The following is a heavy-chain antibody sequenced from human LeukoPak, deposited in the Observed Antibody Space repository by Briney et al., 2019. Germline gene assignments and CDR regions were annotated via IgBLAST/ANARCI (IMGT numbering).Heavy chain of an antibody. CDR1: GFTFSSYW. CDR2: NSDGSST. V-gene: IGHV3-74*01. D-gene: IGHD3-22*01. Sequence: GGSLRLSCAASGFTFSSYWMHWVRQAPGKGLVWVSRNSDGSSTSYADPVKGRFTISRDNAKNSLYLQLDSLRAEDTAVYYCARDSYYESSNYYYAYFDYWGQGTLVTVSS. CDR3: ARDSYYESSNYYYAYFDY. J-gene: IGHJ4*02.